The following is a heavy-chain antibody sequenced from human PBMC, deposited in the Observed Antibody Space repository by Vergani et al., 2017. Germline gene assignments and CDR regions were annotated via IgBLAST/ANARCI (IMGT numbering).Heavy chain of an antibody. D-gene: IGHD6-19*01. CDR1: GYTFTSYG. CDR2: IIAYNGNT. Sequence: QVQLVQSGAEVKKPGASVKVSCKASGYTFTSYGISWVRQAPGQGLEWMGWIIAYNGNTNYAQKLQGRGTMTTDKSTSTAYMELRSLRSDDTAVYYCARVSSVYYYYGMDVWGQGTTVTVSS. J-gene: IGHJ6*02. V-gene: IGHV1-18*04. CDR3: ARVSSVYYYYGMDV.